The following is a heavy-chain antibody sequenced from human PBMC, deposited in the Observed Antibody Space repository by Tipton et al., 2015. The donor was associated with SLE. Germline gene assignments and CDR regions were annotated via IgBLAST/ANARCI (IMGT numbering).Heavy chain of an antibody. Sequence: TLSLTCTVSSFSISSGYYWGWIRQSPGKGLEWIGRISYTGSTFYSPSLKSRVTISLDTSKNHFSLRLISVTAADTAVYYCAGSVLAYRSGGFDYWGQGTLVTVSS. CDR2: ISYTGST. CDR1: SFSISSGYY. CDR3: AGSVLAYRSGGFDY. J-gene: IGHJ4*02. D-gene: IGHD2-15*01. V-gene: IGHV4-38-2*02.